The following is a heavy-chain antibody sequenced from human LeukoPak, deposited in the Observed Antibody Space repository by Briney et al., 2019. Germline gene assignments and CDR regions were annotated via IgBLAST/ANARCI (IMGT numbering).Heavy chain of an antibody. CDR3: AYGAYVGNFDY. D-gene: IGHD4/OR15-4a*01. J-gene: IGHJ4*02. Sequence: SETLSLTCTVSGGSISSSSYYWGWICQPPGKGLEWIGSMYHRGSTYSNPSLESRVTISVDTSKNQFSLKLSSVTAADTAVYYCAYGAYVGNFDYWGQGTLVTVSS. CDR1: GGSISSSSYY. V-gene: IGHV4-39*01. CDR2: MYHRGST.